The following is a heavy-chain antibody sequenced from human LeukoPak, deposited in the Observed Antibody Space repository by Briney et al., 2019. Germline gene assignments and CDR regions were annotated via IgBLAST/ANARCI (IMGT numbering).Heavy chain of an antibody. CDR1: GYTFTKYA. V-gene: IGHV1-18*01. D-gene: IGHD5-18*01. CDR3: ARERYSYGRLLDY. J-gene: IGHJ4*02. Sequence: ASVKVSCKASGYTFTKYAVNWVRQAPGQGLEWMGWISTYNGNTNYAQKLQGRVTMTTDTSTSTAYMELRSLRSDDTAVYYCARERYSYGRLLDYWGQGTLVTVSS. CDR2: ISTYNGNT.